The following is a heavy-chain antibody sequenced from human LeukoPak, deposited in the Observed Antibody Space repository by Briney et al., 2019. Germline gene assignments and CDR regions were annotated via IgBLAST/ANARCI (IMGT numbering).Heavy chain of an antibody. J-gene: IGHJ4*02. CDR1: GFTFSSYA. CDR2: ISGSGGST. CDR3: AKDLGEGRFSSLDY. V-gene: IGHV3-23*01. D-gene: IGHD3-3*01. Sequence: GGSLSLSCAASGFTFSSYAMSWVRQAPGKGLEWVSAISGSGGSTYYADSVKGRFTISRDNSKNTLYLQMNSLRAEDTAVYYCAKDLGEGRFSSLDYWGQGTLVTVSS.